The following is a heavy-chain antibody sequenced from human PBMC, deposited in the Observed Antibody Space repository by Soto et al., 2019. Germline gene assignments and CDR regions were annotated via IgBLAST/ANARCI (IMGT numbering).Heavy chain of an antibody. J-gene: IGHJ6*02. V-gene: IGHV4-59*08. D-gene: IGHD6-19*01. CDR1: GGSISSYY. CDR2: IYYSGST. CDR3: ARHGQWLVTGYFYYGMDV. Sequence: QVQLQESGPGLVKPSETLSLTCTVSGGSISSYYWSWIRQPPGKGLEWIGYIYYSGSTNYNPSLKSRVTISVDTSKNQFSLKLSSVTAADTAVHYCARHGQWLVTGYFYYGMDVWGQGTTVTVSS.